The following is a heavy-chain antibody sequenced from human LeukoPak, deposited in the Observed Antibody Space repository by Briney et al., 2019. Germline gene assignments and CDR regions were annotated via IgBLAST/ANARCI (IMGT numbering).Heavy chain of an antibody. CDR1: GFTFSSYG. J-gene: IGHJ4*02. Sequence: SGGSLRLSCAASGFTFSSYGMNWVRQAPGKGLEWVSYISSSSSTIYYADSVKGRFTISRDNARNSLYLQMNSLRAEDTAVYYCARDRMATILQFDYWGQGTLVTVSS. D-gene: IGHD5-24*01. CDR3: ARDRMATILQFDY. CDR2: ISSSSSTI. V-gene: IGHV3-48*01.